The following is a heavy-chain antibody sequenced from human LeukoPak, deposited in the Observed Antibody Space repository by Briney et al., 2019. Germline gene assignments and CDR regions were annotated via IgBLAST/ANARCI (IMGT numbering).Heavy chain of an antibody. J-gene: IGHJ4*02. Sequence: GGSLRLSCAASGFTFSSYSMNWVRQAPGKGLEWVSYISSSSSTIYYADSVKGRFTISRDNAKNSLYLQMNSLRAEDTAVYYCARGGGVGYCSSTSCYGLGYWGQGTLVTVSS. CDR2: ISSSSSTI. D-gene: IGHD2-2*01. V-gene: IGHV3-48*01. CDR1: GFTFSSYS. CDR3: ARGGGVGYCSSTSCYGLGY.